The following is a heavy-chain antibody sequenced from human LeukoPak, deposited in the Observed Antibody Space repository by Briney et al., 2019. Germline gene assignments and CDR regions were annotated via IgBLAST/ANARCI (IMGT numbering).Heavy chain of an antibody. J-gene: IGHJ3*02. Sequence: SETLSLTCSVSGGSISSGNYYWSWIRQHPGKGLEWIGYIYNSGSTSYNPSLKRRVTISVDTSKNYFSLKLRSVTAADTAVYYCAIPMIRGVISAFDIWGQGTMVTVSS. V-gene: IGHV4-31*03. CDR1: GGSISSGNYY. CDR3: AIPMIRGVISAFDI. CDR2: IYNSGST. D-gene: IGHD3-10*01.